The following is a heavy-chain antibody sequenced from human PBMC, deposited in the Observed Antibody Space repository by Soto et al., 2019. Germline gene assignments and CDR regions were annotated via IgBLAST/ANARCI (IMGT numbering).Heavy chain of an antibody. Sequence: EVQLVESGGGLVQPGGSLTLSCAASGFTFSGSAMHWVRQASGKGLEWVGRIRSKANSYATAYAASVKGRFTISRDDSKNTAYLQMNSLKTEDTAVYYCTRREDSGSYYVYWGQGTLVTVSS. CDR3: TRREDSGSYYVY. D-gene: IGHD1-26*01. J-gene: IGHJ4*02. CDR2: IRSKANSYAT. V-gene: IGHV3-73*02. CDR1: GFTFSGSA.